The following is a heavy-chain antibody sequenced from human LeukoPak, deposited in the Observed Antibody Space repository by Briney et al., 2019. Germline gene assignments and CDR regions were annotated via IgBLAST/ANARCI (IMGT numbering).Heavy chain of an antibody. J-gene: IGHJ4*02. CDR3: ARLLDVGAVKYYFDY. Sequence: KPSETLSLTCTVSGGSISSSSYYWGWIRQPPGKGLEWIGSIYYSGSTHYNPSLKSRVTISVGTSKNQFSLKLSSVTAADTAVYYCARLLDVGAVKYYFDYWGQGTLVTVSS. CDR2: IYYSGST. V-gene: IGHV4-39*01. D-gene: IGHD1-26*01. CDR1: GGSISSSSYY.